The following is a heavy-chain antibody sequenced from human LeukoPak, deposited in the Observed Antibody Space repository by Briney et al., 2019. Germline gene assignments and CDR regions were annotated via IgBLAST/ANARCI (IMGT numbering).Heavy chain of an antibody. D-gene: IGHD3-22*01. Sequence: GGSLRLSCAASGFTFSSYAMSWVRQAPGKGLEWVSAISGSGGSTYYADSVKGRFTISRDNSKNTLYLQMNSLRAEDTAVYYCAKVIMLMIGGYYYGMDVWGQGTTVTVSS. J-gene: IGHJ6*02. CDR3: AKVIMLMIGGYYYGMDV. CDR2: ISGSGGST. CDR1: GFTFSSYA. V-gene: IGHV3-23*01.